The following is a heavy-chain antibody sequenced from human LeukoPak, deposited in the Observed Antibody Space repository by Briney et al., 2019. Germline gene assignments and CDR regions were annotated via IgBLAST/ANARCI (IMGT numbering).Heavy chain of an antibody. J-gene: IGHJ4*02. CDR1: GFTFSNYA. V-gene: IGHV3-23*01. CDR2: ITSSGEST. D-gene: IGHD5-18*01. Sequence: PEGSLRLSCAASGFTFSNYAMSWVRQAPGKGLEWVAAITSSGESTNYADSVKGRFTISRDNSKNTLYLQMNSLRAEDTAVYYCASRSGYSYGHFDYWGQGTLVTVSS. CDR3: ASRSGYSYGHFDY.